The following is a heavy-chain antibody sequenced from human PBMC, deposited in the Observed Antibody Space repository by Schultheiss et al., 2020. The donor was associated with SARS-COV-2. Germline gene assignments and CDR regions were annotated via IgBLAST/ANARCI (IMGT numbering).Heavy chain of an antibody. V-gene: IGHV3-23*01. CDR3: AKDEGIVLMVYAIGEIDY. CDR2: ISGSGGST. D-gene: IGHD2-8*01. J-gene: IGHJ4*02. CDR1: RFTFTNYA. Sequence: GGSLRLSCAASRFTFTNYAMTCVRQAPGKGLEWALVISGSGGSTYYADSVKGRFTISRENAKNTLYLQMNSLRAEDTAVYYCAKDEGIVLMVYAIGEIDYWGQGTLVTVSS.